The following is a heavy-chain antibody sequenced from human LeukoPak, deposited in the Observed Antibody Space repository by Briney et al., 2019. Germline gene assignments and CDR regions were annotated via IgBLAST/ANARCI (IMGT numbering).Heavy chain of an antibody. CDR2: ISSSSSTI. J-gene: IGHJ3*02. CDR1: GFTFSSYS. V-gene: IGHV3-48*01. Sequence: GGSLRLSCAASGFTFSSYSMNWVRQAPGKGLEWVSYISSSSSTIYYADSVKGRFTISRDNAKNSLYLQMNSLRAEDTAVYYCARGKISPSHDAFDIWGQGTMVTVSS. CDR3: ARGKISPSHDAFDI.